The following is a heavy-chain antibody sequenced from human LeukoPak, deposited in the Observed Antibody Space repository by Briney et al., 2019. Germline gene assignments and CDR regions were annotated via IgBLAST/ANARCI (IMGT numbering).Heavy chain of an antibody. D-gene: IGHD4-17*01. CDR3: ARLDYGDFSTESFDY. J-gene: IGHJ4*02. CDR1: GGSISSYY. V-gene: IGHV4-59*01. CDR2: IYYSGST. Sequence: SETLSLTCTVSGGSISSYYWSWIRQPPGKGLEWIGYIYYSGSTNYNPSLKSRVTISVDTSKNQFSLKLSSVIAADTAVYYCARLDYGDFSTESFDYWGQGTLVTVSS.